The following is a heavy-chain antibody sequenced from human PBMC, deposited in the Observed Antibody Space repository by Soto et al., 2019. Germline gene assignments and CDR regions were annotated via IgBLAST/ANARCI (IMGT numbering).Heavy chain of an antibody. CDR3: ASDYYDSSGYSYFDY. J-gene: IGHJ4*02. D-gene: IGHD3-22*01. CDR1: GGSISSSNW. CDR2: IYHSGST. Sequence: LSLTCAVSGGSISSSNWGRWVRQPPGKGLEWSGEIYHSGSTNYNPSLKSRVTISVDKSKNQFSLKLSSVTAADTAVYYCASDYYDSSGYSYFDYWGQGTLVTVSS. V-gene: IGHV4-4*02.